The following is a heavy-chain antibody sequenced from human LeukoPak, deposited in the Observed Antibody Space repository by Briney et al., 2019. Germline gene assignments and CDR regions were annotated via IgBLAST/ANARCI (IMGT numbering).Heavy chain of an antibody. CDR3: TADTALRGGGEFDY. CDR1: VTFSNAW. D-gene: IGHD3-10*01. Sequence: GGSLRLSCAASVTFSNAWMNWVRQAPGKGLEWVGHFKIKADGGTTDYAAPVKDRFTISRDDSQNTLYLQMNSLKTEDTAVYYCTADTALRGGGEFDYWGQGTLVTVSS. J-gene: IGHJ4*02. CDR2: FKIKADGGTT. V-gene: IGHV3-15*01.